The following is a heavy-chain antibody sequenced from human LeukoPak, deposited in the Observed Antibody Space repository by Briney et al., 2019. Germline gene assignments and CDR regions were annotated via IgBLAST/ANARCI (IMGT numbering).Heavy chain of an antibody. CDR3: AREGPVLLWFGEQHPPDY. CDR2: ISAYNGNT. CDR1: GYTFTSYG. J-gene: IGHJ4*02. D-gene: IGHD3-10*01. Sequence: GASVKVSCKASGYTFTSYGISWVRQAPGQGLEWMGWISAYNGNTNYAQKLQGRVTMTTDTPRRKAYVELRSLRSDDTAVYYCAREGPVLLWFGEQHPPDYWGQGTLVTVSS. V-gene: IGHV1-18*01.